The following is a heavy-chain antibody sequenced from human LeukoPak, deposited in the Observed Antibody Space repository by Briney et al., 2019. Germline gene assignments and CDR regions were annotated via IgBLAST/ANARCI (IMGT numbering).Heavy chain of an antibody. J-gene: IGHJ4*02. CDR1: GFTFSSYG. CDR3: TGNYYGSGSYADFDY. D-gene: IGHD3-10*01. V-gene: IGHV3-73*01. CDR2: IRSTANGYAT. Sequence: GGSLRLSCAASGFTFSSYGMHWVRQASGKGLEWVGRIRSTANGYATAYAASVKGRFTISRDDSKNTAYLQMDSLKTEDTAVYYCTGNYYGSGSYADFDYWGQGTLVTVSS.